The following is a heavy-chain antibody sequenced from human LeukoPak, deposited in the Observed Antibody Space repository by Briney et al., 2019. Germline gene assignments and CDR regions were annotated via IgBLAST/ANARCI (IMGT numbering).Heavy chain of an antibody. D-gene: IGHD4-17*01. V-gene: IGHV4-39*01. J-gene: IGHJ4*02. Sequence: SETLSLTCTVSGGSISRSSYYWGWIRQPPGKGLEWIGSIYYSGSTYYNPSLKSRVTISVDTSKNQFSLKLSSVTAADTAVYYCARGRLTTVNLDYWGQGTLVTVSS. CDR2: IYYSGST. CDR3: ARGRLTTVNLDY. CDR1: GGSISRSSYY.